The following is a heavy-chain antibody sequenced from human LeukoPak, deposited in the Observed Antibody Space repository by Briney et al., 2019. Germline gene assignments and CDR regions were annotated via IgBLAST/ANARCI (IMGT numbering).Heavy chain of an antibody. CDR2: ISSSSSYI. CDR1: GFTFSSYS. D-gene: IGHD2-2*01. J-gene: IGHJ5*02. Sequence: GGSLRLSCAASGFTFSSYSMNWVRQAPGKGLEWVSSISSSSSYIYCADSMKGRFTISRDNAKNSLYLQMNSLRAEDTAVYYCARGRGYCSSTSCLNWFDPWGQGTLVTVSS. V-gene: IGHV3-21*01. CDR3: ARGRGYCSSTSCLNWFDP.